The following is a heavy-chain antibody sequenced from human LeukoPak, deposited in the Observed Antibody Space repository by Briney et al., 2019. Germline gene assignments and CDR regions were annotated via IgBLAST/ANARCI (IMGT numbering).Heavy chain of an antibody. CDR2: ISAYNGNT. D-gene: IGHD6-19*01. V-gene: IGHV1-18*01. CDR3: ARTHSSGWYSVGYYYMDV. J-gene: IGHJ6*03. Sequence: ASAKVSCKASGYTFTSYGISWVRQAPGQGREWMGWISAYNGNTNYAQKLQGRVTMTTDTSTSTAYMDLRSLRSDDTAVYYCARTHSSGWYSVGYYYMDVWGKGTTVTVSS. CDR1: GYTFTSYG.